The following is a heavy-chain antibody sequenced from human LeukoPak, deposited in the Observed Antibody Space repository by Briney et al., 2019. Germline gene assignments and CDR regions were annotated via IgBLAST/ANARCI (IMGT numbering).Heavy chain of an antibody. J-gene: IGHJ4*02. D-gene: IGHD1-1*01. V-gene: IGHV4-59*08. CDR3: ARALPNWNPPDY. CDR1: GGSITSNF. CDR2: LYNSVST. Sequence: PSETPSLTCTVSGGSITSNFWSWIRQPPGKGLEWIGYLYNSVSTRYNPSLKSRATISGDTSKNQFSLKLNSVTAADTAVYYCARALPNWNPPDYWGRGTLVTVSS.